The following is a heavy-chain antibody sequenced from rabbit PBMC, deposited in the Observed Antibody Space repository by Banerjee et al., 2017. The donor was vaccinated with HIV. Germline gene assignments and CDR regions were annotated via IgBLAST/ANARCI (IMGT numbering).Heavy chain of an antibody. D-gene: IGHD1-1*01. Sequence: QEHLVESGGGLVQPGGSLKVSCKASGFDFSNYGVSWVRQAPGKGLEWIGYIDPVFGSIHYASWVNGRFTISDHNAQNTLYLQLNSLTAADTATYFCVRAHASSSGYYTYLYLWGQGTLVTVS. CDR1: GFDFSNYG. CDR2: IDPVFGSI. J-gene: IGHJ4*01. CDR3: VRAHASSSGYYTYLYL. V-gene: IGHV1S47*01.